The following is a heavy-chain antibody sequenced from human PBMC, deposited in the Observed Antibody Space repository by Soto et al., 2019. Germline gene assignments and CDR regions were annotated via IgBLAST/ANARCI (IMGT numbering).Heavy chain of an antibody. V-gene: IGHV3-21*01. J-gene: IGHJ4*02. CDR3: ARDQPGYSYGYGLGY. Sequence: EVQLVESGGGLVKPGWSLRLSCAASGFTFSSYSMNWVRQAPGKGLEWVSTISSSSSYIYYADSVKGRFTISRDNANNSLYLQMTRLRAEDTAVYYCARDQPGYSYGYGLGYWGQGTLVTVSS. CDR2: ISSSSSYI. D-gene: IGHD5-18*01. CDR1: GFTFSSYS.